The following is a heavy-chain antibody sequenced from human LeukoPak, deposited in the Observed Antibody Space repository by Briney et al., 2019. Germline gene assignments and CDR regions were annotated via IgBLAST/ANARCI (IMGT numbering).Heavy chain of an antibody. CDR1: GFTFSSNY. CDR2: IYSGGST. CDR3: ARGGYWDSASDY. J-gene: IGHJ4*02. Sequence: GGSLRLSCAASGFTFSSNYMSWVRQAPGKGLEWVSVIYSGGSTYYADSVKGRFTISRDNSKNTLYLQMNSLRAEDTAVYYCARGGYWDSASDYWGQGTLVTVSS. D-gene: IGHD6-25*01. V-gene: IGHV3-66*01.